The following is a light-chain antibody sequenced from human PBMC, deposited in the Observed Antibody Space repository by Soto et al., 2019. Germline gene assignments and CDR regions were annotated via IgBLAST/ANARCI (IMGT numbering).Light chain of an antibody. J-gene: IGKJ5*01. CDR1: QDISEN. CDR2: DAS. V-gene: IGKV1-33*01. Sequence: ILMTQSPSSLSASVGDRVTITCQASQDISENLIWYQQKPGKAPKLLIYDASGLETGVPSRFSGSGSGTGFTFTISSMQPDDFATFYCQQYEGYPRTFGQGTRLDIK. CDR3: QQYEGYPRT.